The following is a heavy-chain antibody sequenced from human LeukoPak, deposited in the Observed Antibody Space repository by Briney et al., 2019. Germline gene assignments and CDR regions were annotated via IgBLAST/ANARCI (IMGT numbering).Heavy chain of an antibody. CDR2: ISGSGGNT. CDR3: ARGRGGDYVPSRFDY. J-gene: IGHJ4*02. CDR1: GFAFSGFA. D-gene: IGHD4-17*01. Sequence: SGESLRLSCSASGFAFSGFAMGWVRQAPGKGLEWVSSISGSGGNTYYADSVEGRFTISRDNSKNTLYLQMNSLRAEDTALYYCARGRGGDYVPSRFDYWGQGTLVTVSS. V-gene: IGHV3-23*01.